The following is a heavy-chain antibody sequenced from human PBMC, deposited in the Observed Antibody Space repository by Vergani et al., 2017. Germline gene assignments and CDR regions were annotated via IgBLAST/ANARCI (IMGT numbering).Heavy chain of an antibody. CDR1: GGTFSSYA. J-gene: IGHJ4*02. D-gene: IGHD4-23*01. V-gene: IGHV1-69*18. Sequence: QVQLVQSGAEVKKPGSSVKVSCKASGGTFSSYAISWVRQAPGQGLEWMGRIIPIFGTANYAQTFQGRVTITADESTSTAYMELSSLRSEDTAVYYCARELEKNDGGNSKWGDYWGQGTLVTVSS. CDR2: IIPIFGTA. CDR3: ARELEKNDGGNSKWGDY.